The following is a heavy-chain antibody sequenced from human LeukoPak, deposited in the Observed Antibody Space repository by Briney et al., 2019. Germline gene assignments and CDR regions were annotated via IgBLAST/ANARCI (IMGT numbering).Heavy chain of an antibody. CDR2: IWYDGSNK. V-gene: IGHV3-33*06. CDR1: GFTFSSYG. D-gene: IGHD6-13*01. J-gene: IGHJ6*03. CDR3: VKDGGAIAAHMDV. Sequence: GRSLRLSCAASGFTFSSYGMHWVRQAPGKGLEWVAVIWYDGSNKYYADSVKGRFTISRDNSKNTLYLQMNSLRAEDTAVYYCVKDGGAIAAHMDVWGKGTTVTVSS.